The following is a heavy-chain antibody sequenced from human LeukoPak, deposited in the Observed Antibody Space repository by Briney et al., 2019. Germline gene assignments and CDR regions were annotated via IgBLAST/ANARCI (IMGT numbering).Heavy chain of an antibody. Sequence: GGSLRLSCAASGFTFSSYWMHWVRQAPGKGLVWVSRIDSDGSTTSHGDSVKGRFTISRDNAKNTLYLQMNSLRAEDTAVYYCARGLTIFGVVNDAFDIWGQGTMVTVSS. CDR1: GFTFSSYW. J-gene: IGHJ3*02. D-gene: IGHD3-3*01. CDR3: ARGLTIFGVVNDAFDI. CDR2: IDSDGSTT. V-gene: IGHV3-74*01.